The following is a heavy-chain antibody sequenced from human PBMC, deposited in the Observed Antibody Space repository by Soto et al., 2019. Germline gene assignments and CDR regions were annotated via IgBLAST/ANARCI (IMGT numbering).Heavy chain of an antibody. Sequence: ASVKVSCKASGYTFTSYDINWVRQATGEGLEWMGWMNPNSGNTGYAQKFQGRVTMTRNTSISTAYMELSSLRSEDTAVDYCAREYYRYVSRGYQGRPENCFDPWGQGPLVTVSS. CDR1: GYTFTSYD. CDR3: AREYYRYVSRGYQGRPENCFDP. D-gene: IGHD3-22*01. J-gene: IGHJ5*02. V-gene: IGHV1-8*01. CDR2: MNPNSGNT.